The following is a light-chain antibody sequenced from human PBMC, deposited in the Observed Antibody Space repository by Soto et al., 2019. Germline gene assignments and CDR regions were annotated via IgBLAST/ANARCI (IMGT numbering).Light chain of an antibody. CDR1: ESISNW. CDR2: DAS. CDR3: QQYNSYST. Sequence: DIQMTQSPSTLSASGVGRVTITCRASESISNWLAWYQQKPGKAPNLLIYDASSLESGVPSRFSGSGFGTEFTLTISSLQPGDFATYYCQQYNSYSTFGKGTKVDIK. J-gene: IGKJ1*01. V-gene: IGKV1-5*01.